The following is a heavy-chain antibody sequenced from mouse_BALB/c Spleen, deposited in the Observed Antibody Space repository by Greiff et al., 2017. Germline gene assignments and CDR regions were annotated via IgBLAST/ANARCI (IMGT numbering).Heavy chain of an antibody. J-gene: IGHJ3*01. CDR2: SRNKANDYTT. CDR1: GFTFSDFY. V-gene: IGHV7-1*02. Sequence: EVKVVESGGGLVQPGGSLRLSCATSGFTFSDFYMEWVRQPPGKRLEWIAASRNKANDYTTEYSASVKGRFIVSRDTSQSILYLQMNALRAEDTAIYYCARIYYDYGAWFAYWGQGTLVTVSA. CDR3: ARIYYDYGAWFAY. D-gene: IGHD2-4*01.